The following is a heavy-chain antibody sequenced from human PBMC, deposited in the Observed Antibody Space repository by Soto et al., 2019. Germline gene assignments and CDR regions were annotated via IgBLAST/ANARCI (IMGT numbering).Heavy chain of an antibody. CDR3: ARTYSSSYGMDV. CDR1: GFTFSDYY. D-gene: IGHD6-13*01. CDR2: ISSSSSYT. Sequence: GSLRLSCAASGFTFSDYYMSGSRQAPGKGLEWVSYISSSSSYTNYADSVKGRFTISRDNAKNSLYLQMNSLRAEDTAVYYCARTYSSSYGMDVWGQGTTVTVSS. V-gene: IGHV3-11*06. J-gene: IGHJ6*02.